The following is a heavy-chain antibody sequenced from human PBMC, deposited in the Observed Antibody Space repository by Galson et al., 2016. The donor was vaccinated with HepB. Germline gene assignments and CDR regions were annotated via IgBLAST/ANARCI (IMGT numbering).Heavy chain of an antibody. J-gene: IGHJ4*02. CDR2: INGGDSGGST. V-gene: IGHV3-23*01. D-gene: IGHD4-17*01. Sequence: SLRLSCAASGFTFSSYAMSWVRQAPGKGLQWVSTINGGDSGGSTYSADSVKGRFTISRDNPKSTLYVEMNSLRAEDTAVYYCARGRGTTVTPNDYWGKGTLVTVSS. CDR3: ARGRGTTVTPNDY. CDR1: GFTFSSYA.